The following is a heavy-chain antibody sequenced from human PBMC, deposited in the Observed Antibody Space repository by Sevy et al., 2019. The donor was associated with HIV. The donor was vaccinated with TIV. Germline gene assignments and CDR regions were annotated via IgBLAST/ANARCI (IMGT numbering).Heavy chain of an antibody. CDR3: TRDAGYSVGWYSSNY. CDR2: LSYDGSTQ. V-gene: IGHV3-30*04. Sequence: GGSLRLSCAASGFSVSSHAMHWVRQAPGKGLEWVALLSYDGSTQYYADSVKGRFSISRDNSKNILFLQMNSLRPAETALYYCTRDAGYSVGWYSSNYWGQGTLVTVSS. J-gene: IGHJ4*02. CDR1: GFSVSSHA. D-gene: IGHD6-19*01.